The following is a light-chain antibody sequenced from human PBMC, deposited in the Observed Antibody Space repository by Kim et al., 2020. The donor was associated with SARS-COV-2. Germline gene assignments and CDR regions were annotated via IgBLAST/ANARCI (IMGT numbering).Light chain of an antibody. CDR2: DAS. V-gene: IGKV1-5*01. J-gene: IGKJ1*01. Sequence: DIQMTQSPFTLSASVGDRVTITCRASQSISSWLAWYQQKPGQAPKLLIYDASSWASGVPSRFSGSGSGTEFTLTISSLQPDDFATYYCQQYNSYSGTFGQGTKVDIK. CDR3: QQYNSYSGT. CDR1: QSISSW.